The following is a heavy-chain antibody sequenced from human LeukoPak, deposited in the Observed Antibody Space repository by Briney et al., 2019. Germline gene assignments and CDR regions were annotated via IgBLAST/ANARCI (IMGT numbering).Heavy chain of an antibody. D-gene: IGHD4-11*01. CDR1: GYSISSGYY. Sequence: SETLSLTCTVSGYSISSGYYWGWIRQPPGKGLEWIGSIYYSGSTYYNPSLKSRVTISVDTSKNQFSLKLSSVTAADTAVYYCARAYSNLDAFDIWGQGTVVTVSS. J-gene: IGHJ3*02. V-gene: IGHV4-38-2*02. CDR3: ARAYSNLDAFDI. CDR2: IYYSGST.